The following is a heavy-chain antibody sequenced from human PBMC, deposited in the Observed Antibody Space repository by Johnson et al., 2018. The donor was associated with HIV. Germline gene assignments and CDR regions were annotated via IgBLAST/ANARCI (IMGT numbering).Heavy chain of an antibody. Sequence: VQLVESGGGLIQPGGSLRLSCAASGFTVSSNYMSWVRQAPGKGLEWVGRSRSKTDGGTTDYAAPVKGRFSISRDDSKNTLYLQTNSLKTEDTAMYYCTTIYYDFWTGYLSDAFDIWGQGTMVTVSS. J-gene: IGHJ3*02. CDR2: SRSKTDGGTT. CDR1: GFTVSSNY. D-gene: IGHD3-3*01. CDR3: TTIYYDFWTGYLSDAFDI. V-gene: IGHV3-15*01.